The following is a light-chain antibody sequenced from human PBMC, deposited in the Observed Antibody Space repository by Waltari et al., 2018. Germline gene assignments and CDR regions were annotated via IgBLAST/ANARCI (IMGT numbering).Light chain of an antibody. J-gene: IGKJ4*01. V-gene: IGKV3-20*01. CDR3: QQYGSSLLT. Sequence: EIVLTQAPGTLSWSPGERATLSCRASQSVSSSYLAGYQQKPGQAPRLLIYGASSRATGIPDRFSGSGSGTDFTLTISRLEPEDFAVYYCQQYGSSLLTFGGGTKVEIK. CDR1: QSVSSSY. CDR2: GAS.